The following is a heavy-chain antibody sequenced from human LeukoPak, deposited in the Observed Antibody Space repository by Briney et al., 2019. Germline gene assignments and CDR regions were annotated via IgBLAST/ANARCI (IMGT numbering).Heavy chain of an antibody. CDR2: ISTSSIYI. V-gene: IGHV3-21*01. CDR3: ARALGSGRRHDAFDI. CDR1: GFTFSTYS. Sequence: RTGGSLRLSCAASGFTFSTYSMNWVRQAPGKGLEWISFISTSSIYIYYADSVKGRFTISRDNSKNTLYLQMGSLRAGDMAVYYCARALGSGRRHDAFDIWGQGTMVTVSS. J-gene: IGHJ3*02. D-gene: IGHD2-15*01.